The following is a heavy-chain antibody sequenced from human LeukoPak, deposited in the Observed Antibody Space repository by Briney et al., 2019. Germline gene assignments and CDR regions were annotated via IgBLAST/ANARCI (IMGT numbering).Heavy chain of an antibody. CDR3: ARDGAPALRSNTYFDY. D-gene: IGHD5-12*01. Sequence: GGSLRLSCAGSGFTFSSYWMSWVRQAAGEGLEWVANINQDESEKYYVDYVKGRFTISRDNAKNSLYLHMNSLRAQDTAVYFCARDGAPALRSNTYFDYWGQGTLVTVSS. J-gene: IGHJ4*02. CDR1: GFTFSSYW. CDR2: INQDESEK. V-gene: IGHV3-7*01.